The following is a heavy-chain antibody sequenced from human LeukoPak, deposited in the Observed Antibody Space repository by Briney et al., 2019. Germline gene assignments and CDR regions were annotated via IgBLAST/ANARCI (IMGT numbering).Heavy chain of an antibody. CDR2: IYSGGST. CDR1: GFTVSSNY. J-gene: IGHJ4*02. V-gene: IGHV3-66*01. Sequence: GGSLRLSCAASGFTVSSNYMSWVRQAPGKGLEWISVIYSGGSTDYADFVKGRFTISSDNSKNTLYLQMNSLRAEDTAVYYCAKDAVGSSWAPGDWGQGTLVTVSS. CDR3: AKDAVGSSWAPGD. D-gene: IGHD6-13*01.